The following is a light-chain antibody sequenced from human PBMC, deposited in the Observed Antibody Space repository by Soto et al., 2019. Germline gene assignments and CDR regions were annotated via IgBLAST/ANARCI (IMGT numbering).Light chain of an antibody. CDR3: QQYNSYSGT. CDR2: DAS. CDR1: QSISTW. Sequence: DIQMTQSPSTLSASLGDRVTITCRASQSISTWLAWYQQRAGKAPKLLIYDASTLESGVPSRFSGNGSGTEFTLTISSLQPDDSATYYCQQYNSYSGTFGQGTKVDIK. J-gene: IGKJ1*01. V-gene: IGKV1-5*01.